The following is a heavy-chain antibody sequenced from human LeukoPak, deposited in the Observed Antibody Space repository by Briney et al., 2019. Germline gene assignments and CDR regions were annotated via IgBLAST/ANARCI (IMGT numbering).Heavy chain of an antibody. Sequence: GGSLRLSCAASGFTFSSYSMNWVRQAPGKGLEWVSSISSSSSYIYYADSVKGRFTISRDNAKNSLYLQMNSLRAEDTAVYYCAREGRTLDYFDYWGQEPWSPSPQ. V-gene: IGHV3-21*01. J-gene: IGHJ4*01. CDR1: GFTFSSYS. D-gene: IGHD3-10*01. CDR2: ISSSSSYI. CDR3: AREGRTLDYFDY.